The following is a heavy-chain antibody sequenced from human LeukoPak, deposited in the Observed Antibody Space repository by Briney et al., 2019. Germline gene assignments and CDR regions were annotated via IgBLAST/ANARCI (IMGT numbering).Heavy chain of an antibody. CDR2: IYYSGSA. Sequence: SETLSLTCTVSGDSISSSSYYWGWIRQTPGKGLEWFGTIYYSGSAYYNPSLKSRVTISVDTSKNQFSLKLSSVTAADTAVYYCARQEVYCSSTSCYARGYSCGTFFDCWGQGTLVTVSS. V-gene: IGHV4-39*01. CDR3: ARQEVYCSSTSCYARGYSCGTFFDC. CDR1: GDSISSSSYY. J-gene: IGHJ4*02. D-gene: IGHD2-2*01.